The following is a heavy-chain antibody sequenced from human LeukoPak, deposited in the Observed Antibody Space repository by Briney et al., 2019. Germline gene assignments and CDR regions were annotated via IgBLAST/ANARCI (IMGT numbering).Heavy chain of an antibody. D-gene: IGHD5-12*01. Sequence: ASVKVSCRASGYTFTGYYMHWVRQAPGQGLEWMGWIKPNSGDTRSAQKFQGRVTMTRDTSISTAYMELSSLRYDDTAVYYCAKDRYGDYEAPFHYYMDAWGRGTTVTVSS. J-gene: IGHJ6*03. V-gene: IGHV1-2*02. CDR3: AKDRYGDYEAPFHYYMDA. CDR1: GYTFTGYY. CDR2: IKPNSGDT.